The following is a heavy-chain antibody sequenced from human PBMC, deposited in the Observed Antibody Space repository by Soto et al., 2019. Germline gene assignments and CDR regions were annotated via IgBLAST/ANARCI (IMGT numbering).Heavy chain of an antibody. CDR3: ARDRQGGSSGWDYFDY. D-gene: IGHD6-19*01. V-gene: IGHV4-31*03. CDR1: GGSISSGGYY. J-gene: IGHJ4*02. Sequence: QVQLRESGPGLVKPSQTLSLTCTVSGGSISSGGYYWSWIRQHPGKGLEWIGYIYYSGSTYYNPSLKSRVTISVDTSKNQFSLKLSSVTAADTAVYYCARDRQGGSSGWDYFDYWGQGTLVTVSS. CDR2: IYYSGST.